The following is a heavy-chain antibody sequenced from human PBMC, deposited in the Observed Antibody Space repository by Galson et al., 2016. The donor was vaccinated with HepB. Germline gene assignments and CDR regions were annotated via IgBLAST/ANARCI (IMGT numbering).Heavy chain of an antibody. V-gene: IGHV3-21*01. CDR3: ASSQRVGDPNCSSISCYIDY. Sequence: SLRLSCAASGFSFSTYSMHWVRQAPGKGLEWVSSISGDTNYIYYADSVKGRFTISRDNAKNSLYLQMNSLSAEDTAVYYCASSQRVGDPNCSSISCYIDYWGQGTLVTVSS. CDR1: GFSFSTYS. J-gene: IGHJ4*02. D-gene: IGHD2-2*02. CDR2: ISGDTNYI.